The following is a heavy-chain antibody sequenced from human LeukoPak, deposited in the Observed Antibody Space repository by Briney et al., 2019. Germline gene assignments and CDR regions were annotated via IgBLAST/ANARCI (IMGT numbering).Heavy chain of an antibody. CDR2: ISGSGFST. CDR3: PKDIEVAITGHYFDL. J-gene: IGHJ2*01. D-gene: IGHD3-22*01. CDR1: GFTFSSYA. Sequence: PGGSLRLSCAASGFTFSSYAMSWVRQAPGQGLEWLSAISGSGFSTHYADSVKGRFTISRDNSKTTLFLQINSLRAEDTALYYCPKDIEVAITGHYFDLWGRGTLVAVSS. V-gene: IGHV3-23*01.